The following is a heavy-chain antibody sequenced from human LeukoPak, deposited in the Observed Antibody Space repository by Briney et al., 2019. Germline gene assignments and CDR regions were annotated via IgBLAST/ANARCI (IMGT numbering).Heavy chain of an antibody. CDR1: GYSFSIYW. CDR3: AKATTVASWGYFQH. V-gene: IGHV5-51*01. Sequence: GESLKISCKGSGYSFSIYWIGWVRQRPGKGLEWMGITYPGDSQTRYSPSFQGQVTISADKSTSTAYLQWNSLKASDTAMYYCAKATTVASWGYFQHWGQGTLVSVPS. D-gene: IGHD4-23*01. J-gene: IGHJ1*01. CDR2: TYPGDSQT.